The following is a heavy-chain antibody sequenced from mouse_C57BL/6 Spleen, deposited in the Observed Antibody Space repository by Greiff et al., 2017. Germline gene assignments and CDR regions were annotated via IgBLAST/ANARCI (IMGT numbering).Heavy chain of an antibody. J-gene: IGHJ4*01. CDR3: ARGGTTVVAYYAMDY. Sequence: QVQLQQPGTELVKPGASVKLSCKASGYTFTSYWMHWVKQRPGQGLEWIGNINPCNGGTNYNEKFKSKATLTVDKSSSTAYMQLSSLTSEDSAVYYCARGGTTVVAYYAMDYWGQGTSVTVSS. CDR2: INPCNGGT. V-gene: IGHV1-53*01. CDR1: GYTFTSYW. D-gene: IGHD1-1*01.